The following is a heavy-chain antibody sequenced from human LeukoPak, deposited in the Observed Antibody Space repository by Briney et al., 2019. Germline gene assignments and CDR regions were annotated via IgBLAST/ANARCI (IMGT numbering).Heavy chain of an antibody. Sequence: GGSLRLSCAASGFTFSDHYMDWVRQAPGKGLEWVSSISSSSSYIYYANSVKGRFTISRDNAKNSLYLQMNSLRAEDTAVYYCYSTGHDAFDIWGQGTMVTVSS. D-gene: IGHD3-9*01. V-gene: IGHV3-21*01. J-gene: IGHJ3*02. CDR2: ISSSSSYI. CDR1: GFTFSDHY. CDR3: YSTGHDAFDI.